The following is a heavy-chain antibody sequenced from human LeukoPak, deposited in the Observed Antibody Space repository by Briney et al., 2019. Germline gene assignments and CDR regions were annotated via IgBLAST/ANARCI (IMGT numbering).Heavy chain of an antibody. V-gene: IGHV1-8*01. CDR1: GYTFTSYD. CDR3: ARGQTNWNWFDP. J-gene: IGHJ5*02. Sequence: ASVKVSCKASGYTFTSYDINWVRQATGQGLEWMGWMNPNSGNRGYAQKFQGRVTMTRNTSISTAYVELSSLRSEDTAVYYCARGQTNWNWFDPWGQGTLVSVSS. D-gene: IGHD1-1*01. CDR2: MNPNSGNR.